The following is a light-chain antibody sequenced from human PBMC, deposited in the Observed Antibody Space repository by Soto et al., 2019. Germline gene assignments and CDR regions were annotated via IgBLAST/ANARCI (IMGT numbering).Light chain of an antibody. J-gene: IGKJ1*01. CDR1: QSVSSSY. Sequence: EIVLTQSPGTLSLSPGERATLSCRASQSVSSSYLAWYQQKPGQAPRLLIYGASSRATCIPDRFSGSGSETDFTLTISRLEPEDFAVYYCQQYGSSPRTFGQGTKVEI. CDR3: QQYGSSPRT. CDR2: GAS. V-gene: IGKV3-20*01.